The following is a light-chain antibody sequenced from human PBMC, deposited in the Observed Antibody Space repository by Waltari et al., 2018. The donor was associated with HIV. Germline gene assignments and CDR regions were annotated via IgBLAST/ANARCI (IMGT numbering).Light chain of an antibody. CDR2: SNK. Sequence: QSVLTQPPSASGTPGQRVTISCSGSNSNIGSNTVNWYQQLPGTAPKLLIYSNKQRPSGVPDRFAGSKSGTSASLAISGLQSEDEADYYCAAWDDSLNGVVFGGGTKLTVL. CDR3: AAWDDSLNGVV. J-gene: IGLJ2*01. CDR1: NSNIGSNT. V-gene: IGLV1-44*01.